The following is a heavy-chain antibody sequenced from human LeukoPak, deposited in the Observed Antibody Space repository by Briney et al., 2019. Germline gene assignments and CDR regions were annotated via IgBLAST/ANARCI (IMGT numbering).Heavy chain of an antibody. Sequence: PGGSLRLSCAASGFTFSSYAMSWVRQAPGKGLEWVSAISGSGGSTYYADSVKGRFTISRDNAKNSLYLQMNSLRAEDTAVYYCARELLYYGSGSYNWFDPWGQGTLVTVSS. V-gene: IGHV3-23*01. CDR1: GFTFSSYA. CDR2: ISGSGGST. D-gene: IGHD3-10*01. CDR3: ARELLYYGSGSYNWFDP. J-gene: IGHJ5*02.